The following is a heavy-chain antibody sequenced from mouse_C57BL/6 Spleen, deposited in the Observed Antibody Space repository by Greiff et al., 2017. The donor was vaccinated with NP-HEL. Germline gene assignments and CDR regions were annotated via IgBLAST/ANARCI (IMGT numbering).Heavy chain of an antibody. D-gene: IGHD4-1*01. Sequence: EVQLQQSGPELVKPGASVKISCKASGYTFTDYYMNWVKQSHGKSLEWIGDINPNNGGTSYNQKFKGKATLTVDKSSSTAYMELRSLTSEDSAVYYCAREGDLTGFDYWGQGTTLTVSS. V-gene: IGHV1-26*01. CDR3: AREGDLTGFDY. CDR1: GYTFTDYY. J-gene: IGHJ2*01. CDR2: INPNNGGT.